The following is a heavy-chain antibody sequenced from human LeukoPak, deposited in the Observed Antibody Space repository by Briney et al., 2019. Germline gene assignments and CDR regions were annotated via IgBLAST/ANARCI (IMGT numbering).Heavy chain of an antibody. CDR1: GYTFTGYY. Sequence: ASVKVSCKASGYTFTGYYMHWVRQAPGQGLEWMGWINPNSGGTNYAQKFQGRVTMTRDTSISTAYMELSRLTSDDTAVYYCARSSQAVAGRGDFDYWGQGTLVTVSS. V-gene: IGHV1-2*02. J-gene: IGHJ4*02. D-gene: IGHD6-19*01. CDR3: ARSSQAVAGRGDFDY. CDR2: INPNSGGT.